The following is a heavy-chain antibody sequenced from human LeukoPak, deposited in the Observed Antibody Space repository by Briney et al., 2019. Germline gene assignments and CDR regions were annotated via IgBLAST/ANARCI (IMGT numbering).Heavy chain of an antibody. CDR2: IFTDGST. J-gene: IGHJ4*02. V-gene: IGHV3-53*01. CDR3: ARDFAQACYFDY. Sequence: GGSLRLSCADSGVTVTNNHMRWVRQAAGKGLEWVSVIFTDGSTHYADSVKGRFIISRDNSKNTVSLQMDSLTMDDSGVYYCARDFAQACYFDYWGLGTLVIVSS. CDR1: GVTVTNNH.